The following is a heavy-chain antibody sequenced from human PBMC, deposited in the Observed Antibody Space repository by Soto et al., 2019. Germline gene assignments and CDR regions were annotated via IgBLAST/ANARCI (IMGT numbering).Heavy chain of an antibody. V-gene: IGHV5-10-1*01. J-gene: IGHJ6*02. D-gene: IGHD5-18*01. CDR3: ARLPGGYSYADYYYYGMDV. CDR2: IDPSDSYT. Sequence: GESLKISCKGSGFSFTSYWISWVRQMPGKGLEWMGRIDPSDSYTNYSPSFQGHVTISADKSISTAYLQWSSLKASDTAMYYCARLPGGYSYADYYYYGMDVWGQGTTVTVSS. CDR1: GFSFTSYW.